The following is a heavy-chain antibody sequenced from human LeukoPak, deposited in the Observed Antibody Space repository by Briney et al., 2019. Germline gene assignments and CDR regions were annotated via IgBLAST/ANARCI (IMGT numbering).Heavy chain of an antibody. CDR1: GGSISSGSYY. V-gene: IGHV4-61*10. CDR2: IYYSGST. J-gene: IGHJ3*02. CDR3: ARVDTYYYDSSGYDDAFDI. Sequence: SETLSLTCTVSGGSISSGSYYWSWIRQPAGKGLEWIGYIYYSGSTNYNPSLKSRVTISVDTSKNQFSLKLSSVTAADTAVYYCARVDTYYYDSSGYDDAFDIWGQGTMVTVSS. D-gene: IGHD3-22*01.